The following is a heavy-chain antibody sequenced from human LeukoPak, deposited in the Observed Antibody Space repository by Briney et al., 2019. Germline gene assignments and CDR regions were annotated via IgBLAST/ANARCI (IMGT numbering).Heavy chain of an antibody. CDR1: GLTFSSYA. J-gene: IGHJ1*01. CDR2: LSFDGSNK. CDR3: ARAYKDRLLAGKKEFFQH. V-gene: IGHV3-30*04. D-gene: IGHD6-19*01. Sequence: GGSLRLSCAASGLTFSSYAIHWVRQAPGKGLEWVAVLSFDGSNKYYADSVKGRFTISRDNANNFLYLQMNSLRAEDTALYYCARAYKDRLLAGKKEFFQHWGQGTLVTVSS.